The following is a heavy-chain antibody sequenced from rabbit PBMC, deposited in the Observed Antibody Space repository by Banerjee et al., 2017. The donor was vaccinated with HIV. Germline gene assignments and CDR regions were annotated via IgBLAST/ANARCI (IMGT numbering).Heavy chain of an antibody. Sequence: QQQLEESGGDLVKPEGSLTLTCTASGFSFSSSYYMCWVRQAPGKGLEWIGCIYTGSGGGAYYASWAKGRFTISKTSSTTVTLQMTSLTAADTATYFCARWATMTIGDWLDLWGPGTLVTVS. CDR3: ARWATMTIGDWLDL. CDR1: GFSFSSSYY. D-gene: IGHD2-1*01. J-gene: IGHJ5*01. V-gene: IGHV1S45*01. CDR2: IYTGSGGGA.